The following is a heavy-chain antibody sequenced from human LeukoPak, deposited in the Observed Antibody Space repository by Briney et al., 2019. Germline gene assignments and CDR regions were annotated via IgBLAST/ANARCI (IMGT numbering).Heavy chain of an antibody. Sequence: GRSLRLSCAASGFTFSDYYMSWIRQAPGKGLEWVSYISSSGSTIYYADSVKGRFTISRDNAKDSLYLQMNSLRAEDTAVYYCARDLVATTVAYDYWGQGTLVTVSS. CDR1: GFTFSDYY. CDR2: ISSSGSTI. D-gene: IGHD5-24*01. J-gene: IGHJ4*02. CDR3: ARDLVATTVAYDY. V-gene: IGHV3-11*01.